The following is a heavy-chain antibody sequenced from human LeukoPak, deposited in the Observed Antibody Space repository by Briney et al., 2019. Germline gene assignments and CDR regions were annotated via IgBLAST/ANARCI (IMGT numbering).Heavy chain of an antibody. CDR1: GFTFSSYW. J-gene: IGHJ4*02. CDR3: TRDMVVRGVITQGVGDY. V-gene: IGHV3-21*01. CDR2: ISSSSSYI. Sequence: GGSLRLSCAASGFTFSSYWMNWVRQAPGKGLEWVSSISSSSSYIYYADSVKGRFTISRDNAKNSLYLQMNSLRAEDTAVYYCTRDMVVRGVITQGVGDYWGQGTLVTVSS. D-gene: IGHD3-10*01.